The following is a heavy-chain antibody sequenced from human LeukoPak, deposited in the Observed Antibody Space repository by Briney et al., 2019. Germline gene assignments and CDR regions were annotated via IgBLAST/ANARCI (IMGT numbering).Heavy chain of an antibody. CDR3: ARDTYGDYLY. J-gene: IGHJ4*02. CDR1: GGSISSSSYY. D-gene: IGHD4-17*01. CDR2: IYYSGST. V-gene: IGHV4-39*02. Sequence: SETLSLTCTVSGGSISSSSYYWGWIRQPPGKGLEWIGSIYYSGSTYYNPSLKSRVTISVDTSKNQFSLKLSSVTAADTAVYYRARDTYGDYLYWGQGTLVTVSS.